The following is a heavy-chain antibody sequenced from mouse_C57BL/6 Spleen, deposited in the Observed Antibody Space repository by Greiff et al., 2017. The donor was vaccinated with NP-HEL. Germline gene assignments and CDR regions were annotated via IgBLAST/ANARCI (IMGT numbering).Heavy chain of an antibody. Sequence: VQLQQSGPELVKPGASVKLSCKASGYTFTSSDINWVKQRHGQGLEWIGCIYPRDGSTKYNEKFKGKATLTVDTSSSTAYMEIHSLTSEDSAVYFCARKDAMGYWGQGTSVTVSS. CDR1: GYTFTSSD. CDR3: ARKDAMGY. V-gene: IGHV1-85*01. CDR2: IYPRDGST. J-gene: IGHJ4*01.